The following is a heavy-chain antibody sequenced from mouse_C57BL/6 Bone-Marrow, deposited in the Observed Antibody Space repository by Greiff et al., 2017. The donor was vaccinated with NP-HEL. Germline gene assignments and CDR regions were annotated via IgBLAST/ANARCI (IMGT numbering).Heavy chain of an antibody. CDR1: GFTFSNYW. CDR2: IRLKSDNYAT. D-gene: IGHD1-1*01. V-gene: IGHV6-3*01. CDR3: TGQTVVATNYFDY. J-gene: IGHJ2*01. Sequence: EVKLMESGGGLVQPGGSMKLSCVASGFTFSNYWMNWVRQSPEKGLEWVAQIRLKSDNYATHYAESVKGRFTISRDDSKSSVYLQMNNLRAEDTGIYYCTGQTVVATNYFDYWGQGTTLTVSS.